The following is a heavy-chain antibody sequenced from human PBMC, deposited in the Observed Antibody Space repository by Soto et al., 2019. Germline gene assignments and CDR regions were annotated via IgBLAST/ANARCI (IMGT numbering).Heavy chain of an antibody. D-gene: IGHD6-13*01. V-gene: IGHV3-30-3*01. CDR3: ARSRIAAGVPVPNYYYYAMDL. J-gene: IGHJ6*02. Sequence: GGSLRLSCAASGFSFDTYPLHWVRQAPGKGLEWVAVLSYDGTNKYYADSVKGRFTISRDNSKNTLYLQMNSLRAEDTAVYYCARSRIAAGVPVPNYYYYAMDLWGQGTTVTVSS. CDR2: LSYDGTNK. CDR1: GFSFDTYP.